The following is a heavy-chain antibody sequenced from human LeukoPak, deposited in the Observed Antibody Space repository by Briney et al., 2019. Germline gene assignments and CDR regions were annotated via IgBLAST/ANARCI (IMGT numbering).Heavy chain of an antibody. J-gene: IGHJ4*02. CDR3: ARDAPDSSGLGYYFDY. CDR2: IYYSGST. CDR1: GGSISSGGYY. V-gene: IGHV4-31*03. Sequence: PSQTLSLTCTVSGGSISSGGYYWSWIRQHPGKGLEWIGYIYYSGSTYYNPSLKSRVTISVDTSKNQFSLKLSSATAADTAVYYCARDAPDSSGLGYYFDYWGQGTLVTVSS. D-gene: IGHD3-22*01.